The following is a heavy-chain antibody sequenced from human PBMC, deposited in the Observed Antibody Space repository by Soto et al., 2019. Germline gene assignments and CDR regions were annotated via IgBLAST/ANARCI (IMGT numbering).Heavy chain of an antibody. V-gene: IGHV3-23*01. D-gene: IGHD5-12*01. CDR2: ISGSGGST. J-gene: IGHJ4*02. CDR1: GLTFRSYA. Sequence: HPGGSLRLSCAASGLTFRSYAMGWVRKAPGKGLEWVSAISGSGGSTYYADSVKGRFTISRDNSKNTMYLQMNSLRAEDTAVYYCAKEGEVATIFSRTYFDYWGKGTPVTVSS. CDR3: AKEGEVATIFSRTYFDY.